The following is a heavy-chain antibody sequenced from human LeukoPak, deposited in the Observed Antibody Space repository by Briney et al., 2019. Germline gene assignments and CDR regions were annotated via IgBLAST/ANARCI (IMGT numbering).Heavy chain of an antibody. V-gene: IGHV1-18*01. CDR3: ARDPDLGYWSGGSCRLDFDY. CDR1: GYTFTSYG. J-gene: IGHJ4*02. CDR2: ISAHNGNT. D-gene: IGHD2-15*01. Sequence: ASVKVSCKASGYTFTSYGISWVRQAPGQGLEWMGWISAHNGNTNYAQKLQGRVTMTTDTSTSTAYMELRSLRSDDTAVYYCARDPDLGYWSGGSCRLDFDYWGQGTLVTVSS.